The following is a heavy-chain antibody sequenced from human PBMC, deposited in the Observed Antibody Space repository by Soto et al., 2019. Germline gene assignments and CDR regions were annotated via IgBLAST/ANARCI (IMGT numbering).Heavy chain of an antibody. V-gene: IGHV3-15*07. D-gene: IGHD6-13*01. Sequence: GGSLRLSCAASGFTFSNAWMNWVRQAPGKGLEWVGRIKSKTDGGTTDYAAPVKGRLTISRDDSKNTLYLQMNSLKTEDTAVYYCTSARIQQLVSYYYYGMDVWGQGTTVTVSS. CDR3: TSARIQQLVSYYYYGMDV. CDR1: GFTFSNAW. J-gene: IGHJ6*02. CDR2: IKSKTDGGTT.